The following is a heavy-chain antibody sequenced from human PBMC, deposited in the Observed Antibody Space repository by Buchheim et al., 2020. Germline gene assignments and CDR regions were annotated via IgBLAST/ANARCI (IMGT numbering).Heavy chain of an antibody. CDR3: ARMVRVGATDYFDY. V-gene: IGHV4-39*02. D-gene: IGHD2-15*01. Sequence: QLQLQESGPGLVKPSETLSLICTVSGGSITSSSHYWGWIRQPPGKGLEWIGTGTNYYSGSTHHTPSLQSRVTLSVDTSKNHFSLKLSSVTAADTAVYYCARMVRVGATDYFDYWGQG. J-gene: IGHJ4*02. CDR1: GGSITSSSHY. CDR2: NYYSGST.